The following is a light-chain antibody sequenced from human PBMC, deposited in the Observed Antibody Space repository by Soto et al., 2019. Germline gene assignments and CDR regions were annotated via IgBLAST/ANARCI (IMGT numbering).Light chain of an antibody. CDR2: KTS. J-gene: IGKJ1*01. CDR3: QHDNVYSWT. CDR1: QSISIW. V-gene: IGKV1-5*03. Sequence: DIHMTQSPSTLSASVGGRVTITCWASQSISIWLAWYQQKPGKAPNLLIYKTSSFESGVPARFSGSGSGTEFTLTISSLQPDDFATSYCQHDNVYSWTFGQGTKLEIK.